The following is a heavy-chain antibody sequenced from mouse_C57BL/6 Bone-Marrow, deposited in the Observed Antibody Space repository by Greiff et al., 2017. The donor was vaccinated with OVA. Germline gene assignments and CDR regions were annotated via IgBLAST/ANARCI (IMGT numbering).Heavy chain of an antibody. Sequence: QVQLKESGPELVQPGASVKLSCKASGYTFTSYDINWVKQRPGQGLEWIGWIYPRDGSTKYNEKFKGKATLTVDTSSSTAYMELHSLTSEDSAVYFCARLLTGARRGFAYWGQGTLVTVSA. CDR3: ARLLTGARRGFAY. J-gene: IGHJ3*01. V-gene: IGHV1-85*01. D-gene: IGHD4-1*01. CDR1: GYTFTSYD. CDR2: IYPRDGST.